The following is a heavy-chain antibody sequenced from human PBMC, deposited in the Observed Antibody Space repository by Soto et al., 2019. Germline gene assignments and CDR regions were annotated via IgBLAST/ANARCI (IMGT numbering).Heavy chain of an antibody. J-gene: IGHJ3*02. CDR1: GFTFGDYA. CDR2: IRSKAYGGTT. V-gene: IGHV3-49*03. CDR3: TRADCSSTSCDAFDI. Sequence: GGSLRPSCTASGFTFGDYAMSWFRQAPGKGLEWVGFIRSKAYGGTTEYAASVKGRFTISRDDSKSIAYLQMNSLKTEDTAVYYCTRADCSSTSCDAFDIWGQGTMVTVSS. D-gene: IGHD2-2*01.